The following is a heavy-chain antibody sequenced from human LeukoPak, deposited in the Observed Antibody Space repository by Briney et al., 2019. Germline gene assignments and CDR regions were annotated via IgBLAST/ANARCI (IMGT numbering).Heavy chain of an antibody. CDR1: RFTFSSYE. V-gene: IGHV3-48*03. CDR3: ARAGEYCSSTSCYVAHY. D-gene: IGHD2-2*01. CDR2: ISSSGTTM. J-gene: IGHJ4*02. Sequence: GGSLRLSCATSRFTFSSYEMNWVRQAPGKGLEWVSCISSSGTTMYYADSVKGRFTISRDNARKSLYLQMNSLRAEDTAIYYCARAGEYCSSTSCYVAHYWGRGTLVTVSS.